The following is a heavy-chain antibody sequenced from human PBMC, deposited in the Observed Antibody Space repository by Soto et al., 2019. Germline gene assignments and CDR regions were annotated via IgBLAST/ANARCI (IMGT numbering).Heavy chain of an antibody. V-gene: IGHV1-8*01. J-gene: IGHJ4*02. CDR2: MDPNSGNT. Sequence: QVQLVQSGAEVKKPGASVKVSCKASGYTFTSSDINWVRQATGQGLEWMGWMDPNSGNTGYAQKFQGRVTMTRNTSISTAYMEVSSLRSEDTAVYYCARACVIRRRENFDYCGQGTLVTVSS. CDR3: ARACVIRRRENFDY. D-gene: IGHD3-16*02. CDR1: GYTFTSSD.